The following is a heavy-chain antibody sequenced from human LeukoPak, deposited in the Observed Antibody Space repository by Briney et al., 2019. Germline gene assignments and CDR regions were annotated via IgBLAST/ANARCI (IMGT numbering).Heavy chain of an antibody. CDR1: GYTFTGYY. D-gene: IGHD3-9*01. V-gene: IGHV1-2*02. CDR2: INPNSGGT. CDR3: AREDLGDFILTGHNWFDP. Sequence: ASVKVSCKASGYTFTGYYMHWVRQAPGQGLEWMGWINPNSGGTNYAQKFQGRVTMTRDTSISTAYMELSRLRSDDTAVYYCAREDLGDFILTGHNWFDPWGQGTLVTVSS. J-gene: IGHJ5*02.